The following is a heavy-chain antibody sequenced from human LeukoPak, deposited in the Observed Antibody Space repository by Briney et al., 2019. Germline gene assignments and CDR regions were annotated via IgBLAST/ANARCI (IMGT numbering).Heavy chain of an antibody. Sequence: GGSLRLSCAASGLTFSDYYMSWIRQAPGKGLEWLAYISISSNYTKYADSVKGRLTISRDNAKNSLYLQMNGLSAEDTAVYYCARRGGIHLEYFDYWGQGTLVIVSS. CDR1: GLTFSDYY. J-gene: IGHJ4*02. V-gene: IGHV3-11*03. CDR2: ISISSNYT. D-gene: IGHD3-3*01. CDR3: ARRGGIHLEYFDY.